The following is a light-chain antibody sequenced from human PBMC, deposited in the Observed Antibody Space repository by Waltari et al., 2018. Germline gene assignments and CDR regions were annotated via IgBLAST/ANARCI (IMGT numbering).Light chain of an antibody. V-gene: IGKV1-13*02. CDR2: DAS. CDR3: QQFNSYPIT. CDR1: QGISSA. Sequence: AIQLTQSPSSLSASVGDRVTITCRASQGISSALAWYQQKPGKAPKLLIYDASSLESGVPSRFSGSGSGTDFTLTITSLQPEDFATYYCQQFNSYPITFGQGTRLEIK. J-gene: IGKJ5*01.